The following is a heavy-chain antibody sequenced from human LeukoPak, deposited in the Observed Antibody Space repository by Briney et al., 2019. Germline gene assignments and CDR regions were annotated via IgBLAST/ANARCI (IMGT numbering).Heavy chain of an antibody. CDR2: ISGSGDTT. D-gene: IGHD2-2*01. V-gene: IGHV3-23*01. Sequence: GGSLRLSCAASGFSFITYAMSWVRLAPGKGLEWVSGISGSGDTTYYADSVKGRFTISRDNSKNTLYLQMTSLRAEDTAVYYCAKDQADCSSSSCYERGFDFWGQGTLVTVSS. CDR1: GFSFITYA. J-gene: IGHJ4*02. CDR3: AKDQADCSSSSCYERGFDF.